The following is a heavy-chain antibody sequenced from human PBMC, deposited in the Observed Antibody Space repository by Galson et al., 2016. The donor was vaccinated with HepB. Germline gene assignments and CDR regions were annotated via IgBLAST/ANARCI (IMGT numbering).Heavy chain of an antibody. Sequence: PALVKPTQTLTLTCSFSGFSLTTAGMRVAWIRQPPGKGLEWIARIDWDDDKFYRTSPKTRLTISKDTSKNQVALTMTNMDPVDTATYYCAREGVALEHWGQGYLVTVSS. CDR2: IDWDDDK. CDR3: AREGVALEH. CDR1: GFSLTTAGMR. J-gene: IGHJ1*01. V-gene: IGHV2-70*04. D-gene: IGHD3-10*01.